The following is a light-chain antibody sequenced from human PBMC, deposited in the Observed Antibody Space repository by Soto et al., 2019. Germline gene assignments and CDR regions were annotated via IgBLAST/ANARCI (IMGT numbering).Light chain of an antibody. J-gene: IGLJ1*01. Sequence: QSALTQPASVSGSPGQSITISCTGISSDVGSYNLVSWYQQHPGKAPQLIIYEGNKRPSGVSNRFSGSKSANTASLTISGLQTEDEADYYCCSYAGTNTFVFGTGTKLTVL. V-gene: IGLV2-23*01. CDR3: CSYAGTNTFV. CDR2: EGN. CDR1: SSDVGSYNL.